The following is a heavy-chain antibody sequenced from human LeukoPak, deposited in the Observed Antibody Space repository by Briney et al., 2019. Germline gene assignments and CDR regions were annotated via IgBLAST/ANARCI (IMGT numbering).Heavy chain of an antibody. CDR1: GFTFSSYW. CDR3: ARDPYSGGYGAYYYYYMDV. J-gene: IGHJ6*03. CDR2: INSDGSST. V-gene: IGHV3-74*01. D-gene: IGHD6-19*01. Sequence: GGSLRLSCAASGFTFSSYWMHWVRHAPGKGLVWVSRINSDGSSTSYADSVKGRFTISRDNAENSLYLQMNSLRDEDTAVYYCARDPYSGGYGAYYYYYMDVWGKGTTVTVSS.